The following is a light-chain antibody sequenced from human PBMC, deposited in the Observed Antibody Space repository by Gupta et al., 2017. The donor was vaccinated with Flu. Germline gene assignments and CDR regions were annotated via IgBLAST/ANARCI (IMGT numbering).Light chain of an antibody. J-gene: IGLJ2*01. CDR3: QSYEV. CDR1: SDSIANNY. V-gene: IGLV6-57*01. Sequence: NFMLTQPHSVSESPGKTVTISCTRSSDSIANNYVHGYQQRPGTPPINLIYEDNQRPPGVPDRFSGSIDRSSNSASLTISGLKTEDEADYYCQSYEVFGGGTKLTVL. CDR2: EDN.